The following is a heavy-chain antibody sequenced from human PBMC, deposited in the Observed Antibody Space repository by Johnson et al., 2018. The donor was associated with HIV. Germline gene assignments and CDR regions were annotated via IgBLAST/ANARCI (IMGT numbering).Heavy chain of an antibody. CDR2: IRYDGSNK. Sequence: VQLVESGGGVVLPGGSLRLSCAASGFTFNNYGMHWVRQAPGKGLEWVAFIRYDGSNKYYADSVKGRFTISRDNSKNTLYLQMNSLRAEDTAVYYWSKVDLWGWGGDAFDIWGQGTMVTVSS. V-gene: IGHV3-30*02. D-gene: IGHD3-16*01. CDR1: GFTFNNYG. J-gene: IGHJ3*02. CDR3: SKVDLWGWGGDAFDI.